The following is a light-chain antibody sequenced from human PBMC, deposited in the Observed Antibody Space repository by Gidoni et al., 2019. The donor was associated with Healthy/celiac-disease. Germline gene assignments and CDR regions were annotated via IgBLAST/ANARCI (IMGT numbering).Light chain of an antibody. CDR1: QSVSSNY. CDR2: YAF. CDR3: QQYGSSSTWA. V-gene: IGKV3D-20*01. J-gene: IGKJ1*01. Sequence: EIVLTPSPATLSLSQGERATLSCRASQSVSSNYVTCYQQQHGLAPRLLFYYAFRRVTGIPDRFSASGSGTDFTLSISRLEPEDFAVYYCQQYGSSSTWAFGQGTKVEI.